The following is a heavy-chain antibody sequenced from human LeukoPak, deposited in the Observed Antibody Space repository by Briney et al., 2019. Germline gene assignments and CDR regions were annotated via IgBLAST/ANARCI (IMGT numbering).Heavy chain of an antibody. CDR1: GFTFSSYA. J-gene: IGHJ3*01. CDR2: INGSGGST. CDR3: AKKYSTGLDP. D-gene: IGHD1-26*01. V-gene: IGHV3-23*01. Sequence: QTGGSLRLSCAASGFTFSSYAMSWVRQTPGKGLEWVSDINGSGGSTYYADSVKGRFTISRDNSKNTLYLQMNSLRSEDTAVYYCAKKYSTGLDPWGQGTMVTVSS.